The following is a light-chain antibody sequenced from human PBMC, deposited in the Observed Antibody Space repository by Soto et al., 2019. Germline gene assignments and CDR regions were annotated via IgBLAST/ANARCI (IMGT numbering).Light chain of an antibody. V-gene: IGKV3-20*01. CDR3: QHYGSLVLT. J-gene: IGKJ4*01. CDR2: GAS. Sequence: EIVLTQSPGTLSLSPGEIATLSCRASQSVSSSYLAWYQQKPGQALRLLIYGASSRATGIPDRFSGSGSGTDFTLTISRLEPEDFAVYYCQHYGSLVLTFGGGTKVEIK. CDR1: QSVSSSY.